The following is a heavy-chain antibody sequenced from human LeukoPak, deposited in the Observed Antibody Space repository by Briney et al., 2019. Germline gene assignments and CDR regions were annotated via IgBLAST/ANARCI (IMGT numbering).Heavy chain of an antibody. CDR1: GGSISSSSYY. V-gene: IGHV4-61*05. CDR2: IYYSGST. CDR3: ARGVHYYDSI. D-gene: IGHD3-22*01. Sequence: SETLSLTCTVSGGSISSSSYYWGWIRQPPGKGLEWIGYIYYSGSTNYNPSLKSRVTISVDTSKNQFSLKLSSVTAADTAVYYCARGVHYYDSIWGQGTLVTVSS. J-gene: IGHJ4*02.